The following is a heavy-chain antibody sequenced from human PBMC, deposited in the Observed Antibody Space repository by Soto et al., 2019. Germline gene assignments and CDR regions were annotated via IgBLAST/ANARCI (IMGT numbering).Heavy chain of an antibody. CDR2: INVGNGNT. Sequence: QVQLVQSGAEAKKPGAAVKVSCKAYGYTFTDYAIHCVRQAPGQGLECMGWINVGNGNTGYSRKFQGRVTNARDMSASTAYIEVTSLTSEDTAIYYCAREGAHYTPLDHWGQGTLVTVSS. D-gene: IGHD2-15*01. V-gene: IGHV1-3*01. CDR3: AREGAHYTPLDH. J-gene: IGHJ4*02. CDR1: GYTFTDYA.